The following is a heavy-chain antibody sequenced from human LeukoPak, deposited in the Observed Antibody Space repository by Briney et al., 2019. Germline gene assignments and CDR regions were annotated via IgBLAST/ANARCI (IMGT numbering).Heavy chain of an antibody. CDR1: GGSISDSRYY. Sequence: SETLSLPCSVSGGSISDSRYYWGWIRQPPGKGLEWIGSIYDSGTTHCNPSLKSRVTISEDTSKNQFSLKLSSVTAADTGVYYCARQRLTGNQGRGWFDPWGQGTLVTVSS. J-gene: IGHJ5*02. CDR3: ARQRLTGNQGRGWFDP. D-gene: IGHD7-27*01. CDR2: IYDSGTT. V-gene: IGHV4-39*01.